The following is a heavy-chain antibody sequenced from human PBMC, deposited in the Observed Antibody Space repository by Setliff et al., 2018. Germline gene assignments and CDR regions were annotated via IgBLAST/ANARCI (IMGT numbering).Heavy chain of an antibody. Sequence: GGSLRLSCAASGFTFSTYSMTWVRQAPGKGLEWVSTITGNGGGAFYADSVEGRFTISRDNANQSLYLQMNSLRAEDTAVYYCARLALTGYDSSGYYYALEYYYYMDVWGKGTTVTVSS. CDR3: ARLALTGYDSSGYYYALEYYYYMDV. V-gene: IGHV3-23*01. J-gene: IGHJ6*03. D-gene: IGHD3-22*01. CDR1: GFTFSTYS. CDR2: ITGNGGGA.